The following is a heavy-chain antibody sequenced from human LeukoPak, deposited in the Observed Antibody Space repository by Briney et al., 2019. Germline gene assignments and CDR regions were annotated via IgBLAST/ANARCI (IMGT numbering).Heavy chain of an antibody. Sequence: SETLSLTCAVYGGPFSGYYWSWIRQPPGKGLEWIGEINHSGSTNYNPSLKSRVTISVDRSKNQFSLKLSSVTAADTAVYYCARGYCSGGSCYSSYYYSYMDVWGKGTTVTVSS. V-gene: IGHV4-34*01. D-gene: IGHD2-15*01. CDR1: GGPFSGYY. CDR2: INHSGST. J-gene: IGHJ6*03. CDR3: ARGYCSGGSCYSSYYYSYMDV.